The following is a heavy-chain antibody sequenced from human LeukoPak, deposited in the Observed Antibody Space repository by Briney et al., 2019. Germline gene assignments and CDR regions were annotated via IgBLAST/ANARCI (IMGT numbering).Heavy chain of an antibody. CDR2: IWYDGSNK. Sequence: GGSLRLSCAASGFTFSSYCMHWVRQAPGKGLEWVAVIWYDGSNKYYADSVKGRFTISRDNSKNTLYLQMNSLRAEDTAVYYCAREDYGDYRALDPWGQGTLVTVSS. CDR1: GFTFSSYC. CDR3: AREDYGDYRALDP. V-gene: IGHV3-33*01. D-gene: IGHD4-17*01. J-gene: IGHJ5*02.